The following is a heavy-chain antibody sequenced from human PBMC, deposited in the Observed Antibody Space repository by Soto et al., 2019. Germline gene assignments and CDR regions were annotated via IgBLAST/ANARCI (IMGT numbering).Heavy chain of an antibody. Sequence: GGSLRLSCAAPGFTFSSYSMNWVRQAPGKGLEWVSYISSSSSTIYYADSVKGRFTISRDNAKNSLYLQMNSLRAEDTAVYYCARGYGDYFDYWGQGTLVTVSS. CDR2: ISSSSSTI. CDR1: GFTFSSYS. J-gene: IGHJ4*02. V-gene: IGHV3-48*01. D-gene: IGHD4-17*01. CDR3: ARGYGDYFDY.